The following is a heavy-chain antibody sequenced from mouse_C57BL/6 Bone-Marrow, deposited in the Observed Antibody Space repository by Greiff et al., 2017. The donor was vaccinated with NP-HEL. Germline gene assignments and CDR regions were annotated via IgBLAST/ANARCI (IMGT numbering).Heavy chain of an antibody. J-gene: IGHJ2*01. V-gene: IGHV1-26*01. CDR1: GYTFTDYY. CDR2: INPKNGGT. D-gene: IGHD2-5*01. CDR3: ARSPTIVSYFDY. Sequence: VQLQQSGPELVKPGASVKISCKASGYTFTDYYMNWVKQSHGKSLEWIGDINPKNGGTSYNQKFKGKATLTVDKSSSTAYMELRSLTSEDSAVDYCARSPTIVSYFDYWGQGTTLTVSS.